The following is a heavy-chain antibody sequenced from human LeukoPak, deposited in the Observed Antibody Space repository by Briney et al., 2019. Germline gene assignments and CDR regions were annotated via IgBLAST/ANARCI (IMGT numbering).Heavy chain of an antibody. V-gene: IGHV3-33*01. D-gene: IGHD5-12*01. Sequence: GGSLRLSCAASGFTFSSYGMHWVRQAPGKGLEWVAVIWYDGSNKYYADSVKGRFTISRDNSKNTLYLQMNSLRVEDTAVYYCARVIVATNTFDAFDIWGQGTMVTVSS. J-gene: IGHJ3*02. CDR1: GFTFSSYG. CDR3: ARVIVATNTFDAFDI. CDR2: IWYDGSNK.